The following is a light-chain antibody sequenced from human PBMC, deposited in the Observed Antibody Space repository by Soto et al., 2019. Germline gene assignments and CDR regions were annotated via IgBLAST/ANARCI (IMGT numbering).Light chain of an antibody. CDR1: SSDVGGYNY. V-gene: IGLV2-14*03. J-gene: IGLJ2*01. CDR2: DVD. Sequence: QSALTQPASISGSPGQSITISCTGTSSDVGGYNYVPGYQQYPGKAPNPMIYDVDNRPSGVSNRFPGSKSGKTASLTISGLQAEDEADYYCSSYTSSSTVIFGGGTKLTVL. CDR3: SSYTSSSTVI.